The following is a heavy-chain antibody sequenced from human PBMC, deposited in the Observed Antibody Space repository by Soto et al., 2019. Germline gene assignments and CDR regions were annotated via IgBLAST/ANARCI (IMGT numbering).Heavy chain of an antibody. V-gene: IGHV3-9*01. D-gene: IGHD3-9*01. J-gene: IGHJ4*02. CDR1: GFTFDDYA. Sequence: DVQLVESGGGLVQPGRSLRLSCAASGFTFDDYAMHWVRQAPGKGLEWVSGISWNSGSIGYADSVKGRFTISRDNAKNSLYLQMNSLRAEDTALYYCAKDTGQYYDILTGYFDYWGQGTLVTVSS. CDR2: ISWNSGSI. CDR3: AKDTGQYYDILTGYFDY.